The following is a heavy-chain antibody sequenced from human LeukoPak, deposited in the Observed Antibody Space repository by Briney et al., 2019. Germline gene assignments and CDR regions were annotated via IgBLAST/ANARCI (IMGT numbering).Heavy chain of an antibody. V-gene: IGHV1-18*01. J-gene: IGHJ4*02. CDR1: GYTFTSYG. CDR3: ARDTLTYYYDSSGYHFDY. CDR2: ISAYNGNT. D-gene: IGHD3-22*01. Sequence: ASVKVSCKAYGYTFTSYGISWVRQAPGQGLEWMGWISAYNGNTNYAQKLQGRDTMTTDTSTSTAYMELRSLRSDDTAVYYCARDTLTYYYDSSGYHFDYWGQGTLVTVSS.